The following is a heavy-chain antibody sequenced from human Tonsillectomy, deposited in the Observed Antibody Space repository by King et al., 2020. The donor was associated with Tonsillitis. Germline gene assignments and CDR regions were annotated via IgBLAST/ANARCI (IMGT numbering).Heavy chain of an antibody. CDR1: GFTFSSYA. Sequence: VQLVESGGGVVQPGRSLRLSCAASGFTFSSYAMHWVRQAPGKGLEWVAVISYDGSNKYYADSVKGRFTISRDNSKKTLYLQMNSLRAEETAVYYCARDLRSDLYGMDVWGQGTTVTVSS. V-gene: IGHV3-30-3*01. D-gene: IGHD3-3*01. CDR3: ARDLRSDLYGMDV. J-gene: IGHJ6*02. CDR2: ISYDGSNK.